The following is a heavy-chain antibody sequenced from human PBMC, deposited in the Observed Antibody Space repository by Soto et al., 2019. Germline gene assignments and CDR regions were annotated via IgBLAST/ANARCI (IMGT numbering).Heavy chain of an antibody. D-gene: IGHD2-15*01. CDR2: IIPIFGTA. CDR3: ASEHAQSGGAENPHAFDN. Sequence: QVQLVQSGAEVKKPGSSVKVSCKASGGTFSSSAISWVRQAPGHGLEWMGGIIPIFGTANYAQKFQGRGPITADECTSTSCMDLSSLRSEYTAVDYCASEHAQSGGAENPHAFDNWGQGTMFTFSS. V-gene: IGHV1-69*12. CDR1: GGTFSSSA. J-gene: IGHJ3*02.